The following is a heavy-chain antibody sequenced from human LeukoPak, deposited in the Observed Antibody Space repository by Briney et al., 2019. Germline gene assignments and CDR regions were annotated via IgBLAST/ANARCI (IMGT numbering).Heavy chain of an antibody. D-gene: IGHD3-3*01. J-gene: IGHJ3*02. Sequence: PGGSLRLSCAASGFPFSTYAMHWVRQAPGEGLEYVSAISSNGVNTYYGNSVKGRFTISRDNPKNTLYLQMNSLRPEDTAVYYCAKLRLDDAFDIWGQGTMVIVSS. CDR3: AKLRLDDAFDI. V-gene: IGHV3-64*01. CDR1: GFPFSTYA. CDR2: ISSNGVNT.